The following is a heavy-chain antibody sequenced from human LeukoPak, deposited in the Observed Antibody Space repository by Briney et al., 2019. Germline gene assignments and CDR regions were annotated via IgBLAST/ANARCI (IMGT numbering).Heavy chain of an antibody. CDR2: INPNSGGT. V-gene: IGHV1/OR15-1*04. Sequence: ASVKVSCKASGYIFTDYYMHWVRQAPGQELGWMGRINPNSGGTNYAQKFQGRVTMTRDTSTSTVYMELSSLRSEDTAVHYCARVPRYDSSGYFFDYWGQGTLVTVSS. J-gene: IGHJ4*02. D-gene: IGHD3-22*01. CDR1: GYIFTDYY. CDR3: ARVPRYDSSGYFFDY.